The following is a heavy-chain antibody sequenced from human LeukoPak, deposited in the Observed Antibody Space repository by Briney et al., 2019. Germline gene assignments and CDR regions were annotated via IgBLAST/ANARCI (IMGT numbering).Heavy chain of an antibody. J-gene: IGHJ4*02. CDR1: GGSISSSSYY. Sequence: SETLSLTCTVSGGSISSSSYYWGWIRQPPGKGLEWIGYIYYSGSTNYNPSLKSRVTISVDTSKNQFSLKLSSVTAADTAVYYCARVMMGYGGKAPFCYFDYWGQGTLVTVSS. CDR3: ARVMMGYGGKAPFCYFDY. CDR2: IYYSGST. D-gene: IGHD5-12*01. V-gene: IGHV4-61*05.